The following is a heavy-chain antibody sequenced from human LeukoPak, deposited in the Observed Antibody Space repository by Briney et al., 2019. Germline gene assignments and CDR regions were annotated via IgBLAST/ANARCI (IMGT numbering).Heavy chain of an antibody. D-gene: IGHD3-10*01. Sequence: SETLSLTCTVSGGSISRYYGSWSRQPPGKGLEWIGYIYYSGSTNYNPSLKSRVTISVDTSKNQFSLKLNFVTAADTAVYYCAKKGRGPYGSLNGYFDYGGQGTLVTVSS. CDR2: IYYSGST. J-gene: IGHJ4*02. CDR3: AKKGRGPYGSLNGYFDY. V-gene: IGHV4-59*08. CDR1: GGSISRYY.